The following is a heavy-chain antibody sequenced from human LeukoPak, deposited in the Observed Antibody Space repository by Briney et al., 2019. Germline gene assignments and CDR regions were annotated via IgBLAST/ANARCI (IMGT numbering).Heavy chain of an antibody. CDR1: GFTFSSYS. J-gene: IGHJ4*02. D-gene: IGHD3-10*01. CDR3: ARGYGSGSYYGGY. V-gene: IGHV3-21*01. CDR2: ISGISSYI. Sequence: GGSLRLSCAASGFTFSSYSMSWVRQAPGKGLEWVSSISGISSYIYYADSVKGRFTISRDNAKNSLYLQMNSLRAEDTAVYYCARGYGSGSYYGGYWGQGTLVTVSS.